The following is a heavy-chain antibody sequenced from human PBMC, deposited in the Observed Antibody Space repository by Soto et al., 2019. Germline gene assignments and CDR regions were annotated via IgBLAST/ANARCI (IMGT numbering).Heavy chain of an antibody. V-gene: IGHV3-23*01. CDR2: ISNSGGNI. CDR1: GFTFNNFA. J-gene: IGHJ6*03. Sequence: EVEFLESGGGLVQPGGSLRLSCAASGFTFNNFAMRWVRQAPGKGLEWVSSISNSGGNINYVDSVKGRFTISRDSAKNTLYLQMNSLRAEDTAVYFCAKGGASSYYYYMDVWATGTTVTVSS. D-gene: IGHD6-25*01. CDR3: AKGGASSYYYYMDV.